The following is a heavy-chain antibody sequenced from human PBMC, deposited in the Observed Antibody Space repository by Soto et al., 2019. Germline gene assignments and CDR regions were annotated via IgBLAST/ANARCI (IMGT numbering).Heavy chain of an antibody. Sequence: ASVKVSCKASGYTFTSYGISWVRQAPGQGLEWMGWISIYNGNTNYAQKLQGRVTMTTDTSTSTAYMELRSLRSDDTAVYYCARELNYYDSSGYLSYNWFDPWGQGTLVTVS. D-gene: IGHD3-22*01. J-gene: IGHJ5*02. CDR1: GYTFTSYG. CDR2: ISIYNGNT. V-gene: IGHV1-18*01. CDR3: ARELNYYDSSGYLSYNWFDP.